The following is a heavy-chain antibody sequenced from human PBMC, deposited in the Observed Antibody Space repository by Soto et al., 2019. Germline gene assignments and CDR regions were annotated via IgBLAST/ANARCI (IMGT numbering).Heavy chain of an antibody. J-gene: IGHJ3*02. D-gene: IGHD2-15*01. Sequence: GGSLRLSCAASGFTFSSYAMSWVRQAPGKGLEWVSAISGSGGSTYYADSVKGRFTISRDNSKNTLYLQMNSLRAEDTAVYYCAKGDGDCSGGSCPFDIWGQGTMVTVSS. V-gene: IGHV3-23*01. CDR1: GFTFSSYA. CDR3: AKGDGDCSGGSCPFDI. CDR2: ISGSGGST.